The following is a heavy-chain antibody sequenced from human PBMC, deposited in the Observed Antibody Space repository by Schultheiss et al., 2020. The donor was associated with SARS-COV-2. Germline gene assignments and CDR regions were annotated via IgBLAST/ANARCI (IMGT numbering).Heavy chain of an antibody. J-gene: IGHJ6*03. D-gene: IGHD2-2*02. Sequence: SETLSLTCTVSGGSISSYYWSWIRQPPGKGLEWIGEINHSGSTKDNPSLKSRVIISVDTSKNQFSLKLSSVTAADTAVYYCARGNGYCSSTSCYRFYYYYYYMDVWGKGTTVAVSS. V-gene: IGHV4-34*01. CDR1: GGSISSYY. CDR3: ARGNGYCSSTSCYRFYYYYYYMDV. CDR2: INHSGST.